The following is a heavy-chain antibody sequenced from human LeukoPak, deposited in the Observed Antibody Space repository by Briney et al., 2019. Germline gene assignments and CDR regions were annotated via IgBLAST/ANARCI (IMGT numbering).Heavy chain of an antibody. CDR2: ISYDGSKE. CDR3: ARETGYGTYWPFEY. V-gene: IGHV3-30-3*01. D-gene: IGHD3-9*01. J-gene: IGHJ4*02. Sequence: GGSLRLSCAASGFTFSSYAMSWVRQAPGKGLEWVAFISYDGSKENYAASVKGRFSVYRDIYTDTVYLEIESPRVDDTAIYYCARETGYGTYWPFEYWGQGTLVTVSA. CDR1: GFTFSSYA.